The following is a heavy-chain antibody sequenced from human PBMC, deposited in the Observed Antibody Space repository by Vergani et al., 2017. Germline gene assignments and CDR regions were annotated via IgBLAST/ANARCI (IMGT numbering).Heavy chain of an antibody. V-gene: IGHV4-39*07. CDR1: GGSIRSTFYY. CDR3: ATGAGPFDI. CDR2: IHYSGSGNT. D-gene: IGHD7-27*01. Sequence: QLQLQESDPGLVKPSETLSLTCTVSGGSIRSTFYYWGWIRQPPGKGLEWIATIHYSGSGNTYYNPSLKSRVTISADSSRNLLSLKLTSVTAADTAVYYCATGAGPFDIWGQGTLVTVSS. J-gene: IGHJ4*02.